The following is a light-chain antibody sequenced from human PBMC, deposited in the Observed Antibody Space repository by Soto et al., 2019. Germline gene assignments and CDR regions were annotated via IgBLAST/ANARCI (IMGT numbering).Light chain of an antibody. J-gene: IGKJ1*01. V-gene: IGKV3-15*01. Sequence: VMTQSPATPSVSPGESAPLSCRASLTVSSSLAWCQQKPGKSPRLLIDDASTRDTGVPARFSGSGSGTEFTLTSSSLQSEDSAVYYCHQYNSWPRTFGQGTKVDIK. CDR1: LTVSSS. CDR3: HQYNSWPRT. CDR2: DAS.